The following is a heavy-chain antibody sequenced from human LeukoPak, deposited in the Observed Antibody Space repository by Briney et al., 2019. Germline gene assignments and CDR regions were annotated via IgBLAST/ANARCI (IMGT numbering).Heavy chain of an antibody. D-gene: IGHD4-17*01. CDR2: IYYSGST. J-gene: IGHJ4*02. Sequence: SETLSLTCTVSGGSVSSGSYYWSWIRQPPGKGLEWIGYIYYSGSTNYYPSLKSRVTVSVDTSKNQFSLKLSSVTAADTAVYYCARRRNDYGLEPFDYWGQGTLVTVSS. CDR3: ARRRNDYGLEPFDY. CDR1: GGSVSSGSYY. V-gene: IGHV4-61*01.